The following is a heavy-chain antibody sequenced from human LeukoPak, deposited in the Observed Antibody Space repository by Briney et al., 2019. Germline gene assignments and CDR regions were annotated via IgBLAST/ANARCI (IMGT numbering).Heavy chain of an antibody. V-gene: IGHV3-30*03. D-gene: IGHD3-3*01. J-gene: IGHJ6*02. CDR3: ARAPSYYDPLRGNYYGMDV. Sequence: PGRSLRLSCAASGFTFSSYGMHWVRQAPGKGLEWVAVISYDGSNKYYADSVKGRFTISRDNSKNTLYLQMNSLRAEDTAVYYCARAPSYYDPLRGNYYGMDVWGQGTTVTVSS. CDR1: GFTFSSYG. CDR2: ISYDGSNK.